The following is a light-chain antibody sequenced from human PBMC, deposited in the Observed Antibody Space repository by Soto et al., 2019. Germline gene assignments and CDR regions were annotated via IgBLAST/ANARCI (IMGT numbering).Light chain of an antibody. CDR1: SSNIGAGYD. CDR2: GNS. J-gene: IGLJ2*01. V-gene: IGLV1-40*01. Sequence: QSVLTQPPSVSGALGQRVTISCTGSSSNIGAGYDVHWYQQLPGTAPKLLIYGNSNRPSGVPDRFSGSKSGTSASLAITGLQAEDEADYYCQSYDSSLSGSRVFGGGTKLTVL. CDR3: QSYDSSLSGSRV.